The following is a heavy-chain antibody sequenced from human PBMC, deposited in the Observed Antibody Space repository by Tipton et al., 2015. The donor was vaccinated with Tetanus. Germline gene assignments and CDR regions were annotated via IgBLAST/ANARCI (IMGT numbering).Heavy chain of an antibody. Sequence: SLRLSCAASGFTFSSYWMDWVRQAPGKRLEWVAAIRQNGNEKYYVDSVKGRFTISRDNTKNSLYLQMNSLRAEDTAVYFCARDPDCGASGMFFDYWGQGILVTVSS. D-gene: IGHD4-17*01. CDR2: IRQNGNEK. J-gene: IGHJ4*02. CDR3: ARDPDCGASGMFFDY. V-gene: IGHV3-7*01. CDR1: GFTFSSYW.